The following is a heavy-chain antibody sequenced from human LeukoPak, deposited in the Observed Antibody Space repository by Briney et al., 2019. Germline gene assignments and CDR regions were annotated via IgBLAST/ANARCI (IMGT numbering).Heavy chain of an antibody. CDR2: IIPIFGTA. D-gene: IGHD3-3*01. Sequence: SVKVSCKASGGTFSSYAISWVRQAPGQGLEWMGGIIPIFGTANYAQKFQGRVTITADESTSTAYMELSSLRSEDTAVYYCARGLRFLEWPPDAFDIWGQGTMVTVSS. J-gene: IGHJ3*02. CDR1: GGTFSSYA. CDR3: ARGLRFLEWPPDAFDI. V-gene: IGHV1-69*01.